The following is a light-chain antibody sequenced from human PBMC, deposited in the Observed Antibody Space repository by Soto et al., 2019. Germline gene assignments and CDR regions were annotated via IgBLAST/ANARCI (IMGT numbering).Light chain of an antibody. J-gene: IGKJ1*01. V-gene: IGKV1-8*01. Sequence: AIRMTQSPSSFSASTGDRVTITCRASQGISSYLAWYQQKPGKAPKLLIYAASTLQSGVPSRFSGSGSGTDFTLHISSLQSEDFATYYCEQYYSYPPWTFGQGTKVEIK. CDR2: AAS. CDR1: QGISSY. CDR3: EQYYSYPPWT.